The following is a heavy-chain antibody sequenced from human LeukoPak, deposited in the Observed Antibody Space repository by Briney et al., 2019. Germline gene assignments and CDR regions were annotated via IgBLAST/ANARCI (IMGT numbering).Heavy chain of an antibody. V-gene: IGHV3-64*01. CDR1: GFTFSSYA. Sequence: PGGSLRLSCAASGFTFSSYAMHWVRQAPGKGLEYVSAISSNGGSTYYANSVKGRFTISRDNSKNTLYLQMGSLRAEDMAVYYCARGDYADYWGQGTLVTVSS. CDR3: ARGDYADY. CDR2: ISSNGGST. J-gene: IGHJ4*02.